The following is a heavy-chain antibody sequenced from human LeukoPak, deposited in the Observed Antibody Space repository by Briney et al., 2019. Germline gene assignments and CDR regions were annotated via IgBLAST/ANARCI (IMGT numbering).Heavy chain of an antibody. Sequence: KPSETLSLTCTVSGGSISSGGYYWSWIRQHPGKGLEWIGYIYYSGSTYYNPSLTSRVTISVDTSKNQFSLKLSSVTAADTAVYYCARDRIQLGGSIDYWGQGTLVTVSS. CDR3: ARDRIQLGGSIDY. V-gene: IGHV4-31*03. D-gene: IGHD5-18*01. CDR2: IYYSGST. J-gene: IGHJ4*02. CDR1: GGSISSGGYY.